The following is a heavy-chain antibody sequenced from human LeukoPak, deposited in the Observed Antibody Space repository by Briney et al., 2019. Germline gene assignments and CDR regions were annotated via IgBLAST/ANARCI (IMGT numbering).Heavy chain of an antibody. D-gene: IGHD2-15*01. CDR2: IRYDGSNK. CDR3: AKVLSVVVAATLLDY. J-gene: IGHJ4*02. V-gene: IGHV3-30*02. Sequence: QSGGSLRLSCAASGFTFSSYGMHWVRQAPGKGLGWVAFIRYDGSNKYYADSVKGRFTISRDNSKNTLYLQMNSLRAEDTAVYYCAKVLSVVVAATLLDYWGQGTLVTVSS. CDR1: GFTFSSYG.